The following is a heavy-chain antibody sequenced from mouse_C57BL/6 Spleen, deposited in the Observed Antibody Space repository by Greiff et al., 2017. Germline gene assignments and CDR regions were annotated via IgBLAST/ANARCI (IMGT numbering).Heavy chain of an antibody. CDR2: IYPGSGST. J-gene: IGHJ3*01. D-gene: IGHD1-1*01. Sequence: QVQLQQPGAELVKPGASVKMSCKASGYTFTSYWITWVKQRPGQGLEWIGDIYPGSGSTNYNEKFKSQATLTVDTSSSTDYMQLSSLTSEDSAVDYCARGGYYGSRAWFAYWGQGTLVTVSA. V-gene: IGHV1-55*01. CDR3: ARGGYYGSRAWFAY. CDR1: GYTFTSYW.